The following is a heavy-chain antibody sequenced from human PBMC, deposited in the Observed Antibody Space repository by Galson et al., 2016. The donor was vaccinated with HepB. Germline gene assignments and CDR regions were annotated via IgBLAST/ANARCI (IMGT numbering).Heavy chain of an antibody. J-gene: IGHJ4*02. CDR2: VSNKGKT. V-gene: IGHV4-4*02. D-gene: IGHD3-16*01. Sequence: SETLSLTCGVSSGYITNSNYWSWVRQPPGKGLEWIGEVSNKGKTNFNPSLASRLGMSFDMSTNEASLRLNFMTAEDTATYFCTRESGAFVPFGFWGQGAPVVVSS. CDR1: SGYITNSNY. CDR3: TRESGAFVPFGF.